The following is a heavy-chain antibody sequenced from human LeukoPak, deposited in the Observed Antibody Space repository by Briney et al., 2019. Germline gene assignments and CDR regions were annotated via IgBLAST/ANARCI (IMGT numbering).Heavy chain of an antibody. CDR2: INPNSGGT. CDR1: GYTFTSYG. D-gene: IGHD3-3*01. J-gene: IGHJ4*02. Sequence: GASVKVSCKASGYTFTSYGISWVRQAPGQGLEWMGWINPNSGGTNYAQKFQGRVTMTRDTSISTAYMELSRLRSDDTAVYYCARVDPSITIFRVRRYYWGQGTLVTVSS. CDR3: ARVDPSITIFRVRRYY. V-gene: IGHV1-2*02.